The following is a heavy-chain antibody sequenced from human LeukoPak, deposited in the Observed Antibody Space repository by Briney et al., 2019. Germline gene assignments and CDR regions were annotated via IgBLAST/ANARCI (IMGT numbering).Heavy chain of an antibody. CDR2: IYTSGST. Sequence: SETLSLTCTVSGGSISSYYWSWIRQPAGKRLEWIGRIYTSGSTNYNPSLKSRVTMSVDTSKNQFSLKLTSVTAADTAVYYCAIDHQWLGQSWFDPWGQGTLVTVSS. D-gene: IGHD6-19*01. J-gene: IGHJ5*02. CDR1: GGSISSYY. CDR3: AIDHQWLGQSWFDP. V-gene: IGHV4-4*07.